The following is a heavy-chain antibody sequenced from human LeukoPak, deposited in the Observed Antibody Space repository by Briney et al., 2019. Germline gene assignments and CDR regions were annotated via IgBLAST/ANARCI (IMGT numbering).Heavy chain of an antibody. Sequence: SETLSLTCTVSGGSISSYYWSWIRQPPGKGLEWIGYVYYSGSTNYNPSLKSRVTMSVDTSKNQFSLKLSSVTAADTAVYYCARDGSSSWYGDFDYWGQGTLVTVSS. D-gene: IGHD6-13*01. CDR3: ARDGSSSWYGDFDY. CDR2: VYYSGST. V-gene: IGHV4-59*12. CDR1: GGSISSYY. J-gene: IGHJ4*02.